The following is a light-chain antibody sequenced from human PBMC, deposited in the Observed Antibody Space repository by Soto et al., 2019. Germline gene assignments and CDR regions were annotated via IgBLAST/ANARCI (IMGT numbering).Light chain of an antibody. Sequence: EIVLTQSPGTLSMSPGERATLSCRASQSVSNNYLAWYQQKPGQAPRLLIFAASSRATGIPDRFSGSGSGTDFTLTIRRLEPEEFAMYYCQQYETYSPRLAFGGGTTVEIK. CDR3: QQYETYSPRLA. V-gene: IGKV3-20*01. CDR2: AAS. J-gene: IGKJ4*01. CDR1: QSVSNNY.